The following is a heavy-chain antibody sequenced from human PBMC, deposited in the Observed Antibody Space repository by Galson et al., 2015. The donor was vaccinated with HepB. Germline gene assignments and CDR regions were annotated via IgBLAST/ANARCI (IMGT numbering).Heavy chain of an antibody. CDR2: ISSSSGTI. Sequence: SLRLSCAASGFTFSSYSMNWVRQAPGKGLEWVSYISSSSGTIYYADSVKGRFTISRDNAKNSLYLQMNSLRDEDTAVYYCARTKYSSSPNWLDPWGQGTLVTVSS. V-gene: IGHV3-48*02. CDR3: ARTKYSSSPNWLDP. D-gene: IGHD6-13*01. J-gene: IGHJ5*02. CDR1: GFTFSSYS.